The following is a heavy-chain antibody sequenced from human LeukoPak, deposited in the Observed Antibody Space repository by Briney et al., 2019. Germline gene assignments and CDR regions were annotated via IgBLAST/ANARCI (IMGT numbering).Heavy chain of an antibody. CDR3: ARDPHLTYGSGSSDAFDI. CDR2: ISAYNGNT. CDR1: GYTFTSYG. J-gene: IGHJ3*02. D-gene: IGHD3-10*01. V-gene: IGHV1-18*01. Sequence: ASVKVSCKASGYTFTSYGISWVRQAPGQGLEWMGWISAYNGNTNYAQKLQGRVTMTTDTSTSTAYMELRSLRSDDTAVYYCARDPHLTYGSGSSDAFDIWGQGTMVTVSS.